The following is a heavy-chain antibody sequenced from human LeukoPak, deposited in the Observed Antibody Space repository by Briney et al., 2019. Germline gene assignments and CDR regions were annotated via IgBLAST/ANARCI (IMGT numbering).Heavy chain of an antibody. V-gene: IGHV1-46*01. J-gene: IGHJ4*02. D-gene: IGHD6-19*01. Sequence: ASVKVSCKASGYTFTSYYVHWVRQAPGQGLEWLGIINPNVGSTNYAQKFQGRVTSTSDTSTGTVYMELSSLRSDDTAVYYCARDGRRMTVAGTGDNWGQGTLVTVSS. CDR1: GYTFTSYY. CDR3: ARDGRRMTVAGTGDN. CDR2: INPNVGST.